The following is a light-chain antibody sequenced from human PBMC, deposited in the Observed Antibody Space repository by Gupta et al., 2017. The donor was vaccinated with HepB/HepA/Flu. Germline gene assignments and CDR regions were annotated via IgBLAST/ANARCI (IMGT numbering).Light chain of an antibody. CDR1: QSVLYSSNNKNY. Sequence: DIVMTQSPDSLAVSTGERATINCKSSQSVLYSSNNKNYLAWYQQKPGQPPKLLIYWASTRESGVPDRFSGSGSGTDFTLTISSLQAEDVAVYYCQQYDSTPPTVGPGTKVDIK. J-gene: IGKJ3*01. CDR3: QQYDSTPPT. CDR2: WAS. V-gene: IGKV4-1*01.